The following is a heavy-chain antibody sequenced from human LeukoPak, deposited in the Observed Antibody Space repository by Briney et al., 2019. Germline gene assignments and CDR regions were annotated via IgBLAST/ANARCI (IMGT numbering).Heavy chain of an antibody. CDR1: GFPFSSYE. CDR2: ISKSCRTI. D-gene: IGHD5-24*01. V-gene: IGHV3-48*03. Sequence: PGGSLELSCSASGFPFSSYEMNWVRPAPGKGLEGVSYISKSCRTIYYPGSWKGRFTICRDNAKNSLYLQMNSLRAEDRAVYYCAREGYSPRDGYNFNFDYWGQGTLVTVS. CDR3: AREGYSPRDGYNFNFDY. J-gene: IGHJ4*02.